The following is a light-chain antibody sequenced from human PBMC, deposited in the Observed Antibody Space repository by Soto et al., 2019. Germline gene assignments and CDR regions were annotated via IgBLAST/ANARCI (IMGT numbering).Light chain of an antibody. CDR1: QSISSW. Sequence: IKRTQSPSTLSAFVGDRVTITCRASQSISSWLAWYQQKPGKAPKLLLYAASSLQSGVPSRFSGSGSGTDFTLTISCLQPEDFANYYCQQYYSYPMITFGQGTRLEI. J-gene: IGKJ5*01. CDR2: AAS. CDR3: QQYYSYPMIT. V-gene: IGKV1-5*01.